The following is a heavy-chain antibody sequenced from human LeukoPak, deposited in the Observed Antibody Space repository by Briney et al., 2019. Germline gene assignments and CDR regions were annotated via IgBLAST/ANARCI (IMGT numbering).Heavy chain of an antibody. J-gene: IGHJ4*02. D-gene: IGHD2-15*01. CDR3: ARGPWYCSGGSCYSYNY. V-gene: IGHV4-34*01. CDR1: GGSFSGYY. CDR2: INHSGST. Sequence: SETLSLTCAVYGGSFSGYYWSWIRQPPGKGLEWIGEINHSGSTNYNPSLKSRVTISVDTSKIQFSLKLSSVTAADTAVYYCARGPWYCSGGSCYSYNYWGQGTLVTVSS.